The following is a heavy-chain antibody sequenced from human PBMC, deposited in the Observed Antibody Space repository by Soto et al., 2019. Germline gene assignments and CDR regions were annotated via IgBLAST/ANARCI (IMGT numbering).Heavy chain of an antibody. D-gene: IGHD3-10*01. CDR2: IWYDGSNK. Sequence: GGSLRLSCAASGFTFSGYAMHWVRQAPGKGLECVAIIWYDGSNKYYADSVKGRFTISRDNSKNTLSLQMNSLRVEDTAVYYCARSKGRLYGSGSYEGLDVWGRGTTVTVSS. V-gene: IGHV3-33*01. CDR1: GFTFSGYA. J-gene: IGHJ6*04. CDR3: ARSKGRLYGSGSYEGLDV.